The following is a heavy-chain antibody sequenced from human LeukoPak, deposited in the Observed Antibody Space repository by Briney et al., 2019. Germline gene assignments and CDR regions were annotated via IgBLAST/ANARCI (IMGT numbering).Heavy chain of an antibody. V-gene: IGHV3-33*01. Sequence: GGSLRLSCAASGFTFSSYGMHWVRQAPGKGLEWVAVIWYDGSNKYYADSVKGRFTISRDNSKNTLYLQMNSLRAEDTAVCYCARGAARGIVYYYGMDVWGQGTTVTVSS. CDR2: IWYDGSNK. D-gene: IGHD2-15*01. CDR1: GFTFSSYG. J-gene: IGHJ6*02. CDR3: ARGAARGIVYYYGMDV.